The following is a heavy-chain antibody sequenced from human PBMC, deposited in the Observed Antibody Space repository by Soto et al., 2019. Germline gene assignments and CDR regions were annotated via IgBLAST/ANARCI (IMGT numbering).Heavy chain of an antibody. CDR2: ISGSGDST. CDR3: AKERDNGADRYYFDD. J-gene: IGHJ4*02. Sequence: EVQLLESGGILVHPGGSLRLSCAASGFTFSSYAMTWVGQAPGKGLEWVSAISGSGDSTYYADSVKGRFSISRDQSKNTLYLQMHSLRVEDTAVYFCAKERDNGADRYYFDDWGQGTLVTVSS. D-gene: IGHD2-8*01. CDR1: GFTFSSYA. V-gene: IGHV3-23*01.